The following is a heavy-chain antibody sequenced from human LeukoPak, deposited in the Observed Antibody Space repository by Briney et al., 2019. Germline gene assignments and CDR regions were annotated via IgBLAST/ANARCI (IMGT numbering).Heavy chain of an antibody. J-gene: IGHJ4*02. CDR3: AKRGVVIRGLLVIGYHQEAYHYDF. CDR2: ISERGGST. CDR1: GISLSNYA. Sequence: GGSLRLSCVVSGISLSNYAMTWVRQAPGKGLEWVSYISERGGSTTYADSVKGRFTISGDTSLNTLYLQMNNLRAEDTAVSFCAKRGVVIRGLLVIGYHQEAYHYDFWGQGVLVTVSS. D-gene: IGHD3-10*01. V-gene: IGHV3-23*01.